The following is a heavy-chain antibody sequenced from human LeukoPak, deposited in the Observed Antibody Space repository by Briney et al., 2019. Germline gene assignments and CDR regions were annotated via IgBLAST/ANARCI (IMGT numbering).Heavy chain of an antibody. V-gene: IGHV4-39*01. Sequence: SETLSLTCTVSGGSISSSSYYWGWIRQPPGKGLEWIGSIYYSGSTYYNPSLKSRVTISVDTSKNQFSLKLSSVTAADTAVYYCATWRTAKTGFDYWGQGTLVTVSS. CDR2: IYYSGST. CDR3: ATWRTAKTGFDY. D-gene: IGHD1-1*01. CDR1: GGSISSSSYY. J-gene: IGHJ4*02.